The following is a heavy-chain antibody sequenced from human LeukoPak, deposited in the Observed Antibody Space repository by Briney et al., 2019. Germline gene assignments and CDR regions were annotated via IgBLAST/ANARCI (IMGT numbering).Heavy chain of an antibody. CDR3: AKVPGYSSIFDD. D-gene: IGHD6-13*01. J-gene: IGHJ4*02. CDR1: GFTFSSYA. Sequence: GGSLRLSCAASGFTFSSYAMSWVRQAPGKGLEWVSAISSGGDGTYYADSVKGRFTISRDNSKNTLYLQMNSLRAEDTAVYYCAKVPGYSSIFDDWGQGTPVTVSS. V-gene: IGHV3-23*01. CDR2: ISSGGDGT.